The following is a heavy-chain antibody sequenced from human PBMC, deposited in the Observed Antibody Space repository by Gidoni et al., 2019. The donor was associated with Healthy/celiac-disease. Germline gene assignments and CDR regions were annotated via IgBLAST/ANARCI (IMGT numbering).Heavy chain of an antibody. CDR2: IRSKANSYAT. Sequence: EVQLVESGGGLVQPGGSLKLSCSAPGLTFSGSAMHWVRQASGKGLEWVGRIRSKANSYATAYAASVKGRFTISRDDSKNTAYLQMNSLKTEDTAVYYCTRHYYDSSGYLYYFDYWGQGTLVTVSS. D-gene: IGHD3-22*01. CDR1: GLTFSGSA. J-gene: IGHJ4*02. CDR3: TRHYYDSSGYLYYFDY. V-gene: IGHV3-73*02.